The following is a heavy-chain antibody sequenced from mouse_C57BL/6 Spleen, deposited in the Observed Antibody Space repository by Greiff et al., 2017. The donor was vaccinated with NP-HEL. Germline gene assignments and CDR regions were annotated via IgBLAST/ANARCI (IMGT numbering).Heavy chain of an antibody. Sequence: EVKLVESEGGLVQPGSSMKLSCTASGFTFSDYYMAWVRQVPEKGLEWVANINYDGSSTYYLDSLKSRFIISRDNAKNILYLQMSSLKSEDTATYYCARDRYYSNHGGYFDYWGQGTTLTVSS. V-gene: IGHV5-16*01. CDR1: GFTFSDYY. CDR2: INYDGSST. J-gene: IGHJ2*01. D-gene: IGHD2-5*01. CDR3: ARDRYYSNHGGYFDY.